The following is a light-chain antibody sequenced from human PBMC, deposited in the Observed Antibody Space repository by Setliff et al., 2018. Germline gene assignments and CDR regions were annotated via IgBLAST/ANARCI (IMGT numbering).Light chain of an antibody. CDR3: AAENDNLNGYV. Sequence: QSVLTQPPSASGTPGQRVTVSCSGSSSNFGSRSVSWFQQLPGTPPKLLIYSNNQRPSGVPDRFSGSKSGSSASLAISGLQSGDEADYYCAAENDNLNGYVFGTGTKV. CDR2: SNN. J-gene: IGLJ1*01. V-gene: IGLV1-44*01. CDR1: SSNFGSRS.